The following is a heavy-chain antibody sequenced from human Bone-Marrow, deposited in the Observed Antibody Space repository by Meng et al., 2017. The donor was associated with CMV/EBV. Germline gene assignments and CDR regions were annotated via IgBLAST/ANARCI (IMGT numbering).Heavy chain of an antibody. CDR3: ARTVAYDFWSGYGYYYYGMDV. CDR1: GGSISSYY. CDR2: IYYSGST. V-gene: IGHV4-59*01. J-gene: IGHJ6*02. D-gene: IGHD3-3*01. Sequence: SETLSLTCTVSGGSISSYYWSWIRQPPGKGLEWIGYIYYSGSTNYNPSLKSRVTISVDTSKNQFSLKLSSVTAADTAVYYCARTVAYDFWSGYGYYYYGMDVWGQGTTVTV.